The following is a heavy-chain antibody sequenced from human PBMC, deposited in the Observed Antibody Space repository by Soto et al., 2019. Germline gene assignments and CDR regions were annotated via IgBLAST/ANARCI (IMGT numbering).Heavy chain of an antibody. V-gene: IGHV4-59*02. Sequence: SETLSLTGTVSGGSVTSYYWSCIRQPPGKTPEWIGTIYYSGSTNYNPSLKSRVTISVDTSKNQFSLKLGSVTAADTAVYFCARALYGSGVLDVWGQGTTLTVPS. J-gene: IGHJ6*02. CDR3: ARALYGSGVLDV. CDR2: IYYSGST. CDR1: GGSVTSYY. D-gene: IGHD3-10*01.